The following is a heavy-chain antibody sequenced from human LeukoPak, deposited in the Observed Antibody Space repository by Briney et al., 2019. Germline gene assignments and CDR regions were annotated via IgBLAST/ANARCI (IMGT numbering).Heavy chain of an antibody. CDR3: ARHAGRYFYYGLDV. V-gene: IGHV4-30-4*01. CDR2: IYYSGST. CDR1: GGSISSGDYY. Sequence: SETLSLTCTVSGGSISSGDYYWSWIRQPPGKGLEWIGYIYYSGSTCYNPSFKSRVTISVDTSKNQFSLKLNSVTAADTAVYYCARHAGRYFYYGLDVWGQGTTVTVSS. J-gene: IGHJ6*02. D-gene: IGHD1-14*01.